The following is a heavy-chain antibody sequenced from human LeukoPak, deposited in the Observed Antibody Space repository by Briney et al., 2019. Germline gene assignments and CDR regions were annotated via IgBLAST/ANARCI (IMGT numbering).Heavy chain of an antibody. D-gene: IGHD1-26*01. Sequence: PGGSLRLSCAASGFSFSSYNMNWVRQAPGKGLEWVGRIKSKTDGGTTDYAAPVKGRFTISRDDSKNTLYLQMNSLKTEDTAVYYCTTDPLQWEPFDYWGQGTLVTVSS. CDR2: IKSKTDGGTT. V-gene: IGHV3-15*01. CDR1: GFSFSSYN. J-gene: IGHJ4*02. CDR3: TTDPLQWEPFDY.